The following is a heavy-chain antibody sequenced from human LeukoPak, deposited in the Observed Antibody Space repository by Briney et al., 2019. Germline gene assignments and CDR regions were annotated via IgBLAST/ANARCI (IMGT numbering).Heavy chain of an antibody. Sequence: PGRSLRLSCGASGFTFSTYSMHWVRQAPGKGLEWVAVISYDGSDKYYADSVKGRFIISRDSSKNTLYLQMNSLRAEDTAVYYCARCCRWLQFSSDYWGQGTLVTVSS. CDR3: ARCCRWLQFSSDY. CDR2: ISYDGSDK. D-gene: IGHD5-24*01. J-gene: IGHJ4*02. V-gene: IGHV3-30*04. CDR1: GFTFSTYS.